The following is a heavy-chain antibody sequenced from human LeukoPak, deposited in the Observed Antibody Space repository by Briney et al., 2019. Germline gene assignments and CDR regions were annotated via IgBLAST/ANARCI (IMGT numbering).Heavy chain of an antibody. D-gene: IGHD3-3*01. V-gene: IGHV3-21*01. Sequence: GSLRLSCAASGFTFSSYSMNRVRQAPGKGLEWVSSISSSSSYIYYADSVKGRFTISRDNAKNSLYLQMNSLRAEDTAVYYCAREYGITIFGVVIGSRFDPWGQGTLVTVSS. CDR3: AREYGITIFGVVIGSRFDP. CDR1: GFTFSSYS. CDR2: ISSSSSYI. J-gene: IGHJ5*02.